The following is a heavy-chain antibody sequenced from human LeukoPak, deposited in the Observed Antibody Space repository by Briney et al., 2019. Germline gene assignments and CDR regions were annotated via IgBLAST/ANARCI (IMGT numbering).Heavy chain of an antibody. CDR3: ARGITTVTTRFDP. CDR2: INPSGGST. CDR1: GYTFTSYY. Sequence: ASVKVSCKASGYTFTSYYMHWGRQAHGQGVEWGGIINPSGGSTSYAQKFQGRVTITRDTSTSTVYMELSSLRSEDTAVYYCARGITTVTTRFDPWGQGTLVTVSS. D-gene: IGHD4-17*01. J-gene: IGHJ5*02. V-gene: IGHV1-46*03.